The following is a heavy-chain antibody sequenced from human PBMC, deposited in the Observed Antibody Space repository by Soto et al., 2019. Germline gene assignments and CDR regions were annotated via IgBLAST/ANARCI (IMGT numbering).Heavy chain of an antibody. Sequence: QVQLVQSGSELKKPGASVKVSCKASGYTFTSYAMNWGRQAPGQGLEWMGWINTNTGNPTYAQGFTGRFVFSLYTTVSTEYLQICSLKTEDTAVYYCARCMRVRGVIPLGYWGQGTMVTVSS. V-gene: IGHV7-4-1*01. CDR1: GYTFTSYA. CDR2: INTNTGNP. CDR3: ARCMRVRGVIPLGY. D-gene: IGHD3-10*01. J-gene: IGHJ4*02.